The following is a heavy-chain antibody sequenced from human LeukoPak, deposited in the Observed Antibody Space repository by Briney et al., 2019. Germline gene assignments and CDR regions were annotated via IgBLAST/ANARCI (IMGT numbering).Heavy chain of an antibody. CDR2: IYPGDSDT. CDR3: ARREATTEYFDF. Sequence: SGESLKISCKGSGYSLTNYWIAWVRQMPGKGLEWMGVIYPGDSDTRYNPSFQGQVTISADRSFGTAYLQWSSLKASDSAMYYCARREATTEYFDFWGQGTLVTVSS. V-gene: IGHV5-51*01. D-gene: IGHD1-7*01. J-gene: IGHJ4*02. CDR1: GYSLTNYW.